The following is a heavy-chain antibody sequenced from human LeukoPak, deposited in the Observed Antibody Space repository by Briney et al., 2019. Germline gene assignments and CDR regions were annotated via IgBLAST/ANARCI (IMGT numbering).Heavy chain of an antibody. CDR2: IYHSGST. CDR1: GYSISSGYY. D-gene: IGHD6-13*01. Sequence: SETLSLTCTVSGYSISSGYYWGWIRQPPGKGLEWIGSIYHSGSTYYNPSLKSRVTISVDTSKNQFSLKLSSVTAADTAVYYCARVYYSNSYDYWYFDLWGRGTLVTVSS. V-gene: IGHV4-38-2*02. J-gene: IGHJ2*01. CDR3: ARVYYSNSYDYWYFDL.